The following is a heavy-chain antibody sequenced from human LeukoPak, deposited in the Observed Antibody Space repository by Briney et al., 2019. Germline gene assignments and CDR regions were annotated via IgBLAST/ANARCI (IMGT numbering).Heavy chain of an antibody. V-gene: IGHV2-5*01. D-gene: IGHD2-2*01. CDR3: AHRGGYCGTSTCYDNYFDY. CDR1: GVSLSTSGVG. CDR2: IYWNDDK. Sequence: SGPTLVNPTQTLTLTCTFSGVSLSTSGVGVGWIRQPPGKALEWLTLIYWNDDKRYNPTLKSRLTITKDTSKNQVVLTMTNMDPVDTATYYCAHRGGYCGTSTCYDNYFDYWGQGTLATVSS. J-gene: IGHJ4*02.